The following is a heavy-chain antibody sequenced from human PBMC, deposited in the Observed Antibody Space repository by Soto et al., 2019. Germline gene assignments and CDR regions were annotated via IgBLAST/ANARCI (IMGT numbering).Heavy chain of an antibody. CDR1: EGTFSGYA. J-gene: IGHJ1*01. CDR3: ARDPRSITGPTSSADFHH. Sequence: QAQLMQSGAEVKKPWPSVKVSCKASEGTFSGYAINWVRQAPGQGLEWMGGIIPLLDITDYGQKFQGRMTIAADESTGTVYLDLRGLRSEDTAVYYCARDPRSITGPTSSADFHHWGQGTLVSVSS. D-gene: IGHD1-20*01. V-gene: IGHV1-69*01. CDR2: IIPLLDIT.